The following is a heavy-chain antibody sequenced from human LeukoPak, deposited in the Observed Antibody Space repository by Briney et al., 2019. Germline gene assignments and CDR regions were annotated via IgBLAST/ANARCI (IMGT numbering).Heavy chain of an antibody. Sequence: GGSLRLSCVASGFTFNSYAMTWVRQAPGKGLEWVSTIGGSGDSTYSADSVKGRFTISRDNSKDTLFLQMNSLRADDTAVYYCAKDSISVAGIGAFDVWGQGTMVTVSS. D-gene: IGHD6-19*01. CDR2: IGGSGDST. CDR1: GFTFNSYA. J-gene: IGHJ3*01. CDR3: AKDSISVAGIGAFDV. V-gene: IGHV3-23*01.